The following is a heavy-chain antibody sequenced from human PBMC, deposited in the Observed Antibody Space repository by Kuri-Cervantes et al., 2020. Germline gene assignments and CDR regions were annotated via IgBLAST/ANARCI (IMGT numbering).Heavy chain of an antibody. CDR3: ARHKGTYRGLDY. Sequence: SETLSLTCAVSGGSISSSNWWSWVRQPPGKGLEWIGSTYYSGSTYYNPSLKSRVTISVDTSKNQFSLKLSSVTAADTAVYYCARHKGTYRGLDYWGQGTLVTVSS. D-gene: IGHD1-14*01. J-gene: IGHJ4*02. CDR1: GGSISSSNW. V-gene: IGHV4-39*01. CDR2: TYYSGST.